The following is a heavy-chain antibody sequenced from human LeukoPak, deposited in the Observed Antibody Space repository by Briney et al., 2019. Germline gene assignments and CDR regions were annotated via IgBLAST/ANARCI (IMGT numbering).Heavy chain of an antibody. CDR2: ISYDGSNK. J-gene: IGHJ4*02. CDR1: GFTFSSYA. Sequence: PGRSLRLSCAASGFTFSSYAMHWVRQAPGKGLGWGAVISYDGSNKYYADSVKGRSTISRDNSKNTLYLQMNSLRAEDTAVYYCAREDCSSTSCPDYWGQGTLVTVSS. CDR3: AREDCSSTSCPDY. V-gene: IGHV3-30-3*01. D-gene: IGHD2-2*01.